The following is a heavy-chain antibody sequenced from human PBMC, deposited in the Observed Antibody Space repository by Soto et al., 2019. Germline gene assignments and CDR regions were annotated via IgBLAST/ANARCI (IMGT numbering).Heavy chain of an antibody. CDR3: ARLISMLPGVIDDRFAS. D-gene: IGHD3-10*01. V-gene: IGHV1-69*01. J-gene: IGHJ5*01. Sequence: QVQLVQSGAEVKKPGSSVTVSCKASGGTFSSYAIHWVRQAPGQGLEWMGGIIPMYGPAKYAQRFQGRVTITADESTTTVYMGLTSLKSKAPAVYSCARLISMLPGVIDDRFASWGHGTLVNVP. CDR1: GGTFSSYA. CDR2: IIPMYGPA.